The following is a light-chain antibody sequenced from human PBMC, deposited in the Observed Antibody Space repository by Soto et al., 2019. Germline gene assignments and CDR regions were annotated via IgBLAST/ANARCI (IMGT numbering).Light chain of an antibody. CDR2: STS. V-gene: IGKV3-20*01. CDR3: HQYERLPFT. Sequence: VVLTQSPATLSMSPGEAVTLSCRASQIVSNPYLAWYQQRPGQVPRLVVSSTSKRATGIPERFSGGGSGTDFTLTITSLEHEDFAVYYCHQYERLPFTFGQGTRLTLK. J-gene: IGKJ5*01. CDR1: QIVSNPY.